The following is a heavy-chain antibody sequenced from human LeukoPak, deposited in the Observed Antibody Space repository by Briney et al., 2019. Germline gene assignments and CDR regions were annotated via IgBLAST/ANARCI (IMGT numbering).Heavy chain of an antibody. J-gene: IGHJ4*02. CDR3: ATDFEQDSWSGHSD. D-gene: IGHD3-3*01. CDR1: GFTFRSYA. Sequence: GGSLRLSCAASGFTFRSYATSWVRQAPGQGLEWVSIIYASGASTNYADSVRGRFTTIRDNSNNMVYLQMNSLRAEDTAVYYCATDFEQDSWSGHSDWGQGTLVTVSS. V-gene: IGHV3-23*01. CDR2: IYASGAST.